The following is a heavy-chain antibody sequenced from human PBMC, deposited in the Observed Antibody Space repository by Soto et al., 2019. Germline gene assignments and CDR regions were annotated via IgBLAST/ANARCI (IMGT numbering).Heavy chain of an antibody. V-gene: IGHV4-59*01. J-gene: IGHJ4*02. Sequence: LSLNCSVSAGSISGSYWSWIRQSPGKVLEWLGYVYYTGSTNYSPSLRSRVSISVDTSKNEFSLRLSSVTAADTAVYFCARSVAVPGAHIDYWGQGTQVTVSS. CDR1: AGSISGSY. D-gene: IGHD6-19*01. CDR3: ARSVAVPGAHIDY. CDR2: VYYTGST.